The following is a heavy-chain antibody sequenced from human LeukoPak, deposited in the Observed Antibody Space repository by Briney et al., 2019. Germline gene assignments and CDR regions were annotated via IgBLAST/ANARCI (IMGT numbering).Heavy chain of an antibody. CDR3: AKALHVLRYFDWLTDY. CDR1: GFTFSSYA. Sequence: GGSLRLSCAASGFTFSSYAMSWVRQAPGKGLEWVSAISGSGGSTYYADSVKGRFTISRDNSKNTLYLQMNSLRAEDTAVNYCAKALHVLRYFDWLTDYWGQGTLVTVSS. D-gene: IGHD3-9*01. J-gene: IGHJ4*02. V-gene: IGHV3-23*01. CDR2: ISGSGGST.